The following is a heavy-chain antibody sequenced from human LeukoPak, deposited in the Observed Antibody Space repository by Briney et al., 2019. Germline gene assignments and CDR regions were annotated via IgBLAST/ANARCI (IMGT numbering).Heavy chain of an antibody. D-gene: IGHD3-10*01. CDR3: ARGITRRRTFDI. Sequence: SETLSLTCTVSGYSISSGYYWGWIRQPPGKGLEWTGSIYNSGSTYYNPSLKSRVTISVDTSKNQFSLKMSSVTAAETAVYYCARGITRRRTFDIWGQGTMVTVSS. J-gene: IGHJ3*02. CDR1: GYSISSGYY. V-gene: IGHV4-38-2*02. CDR2: IYNSGST.